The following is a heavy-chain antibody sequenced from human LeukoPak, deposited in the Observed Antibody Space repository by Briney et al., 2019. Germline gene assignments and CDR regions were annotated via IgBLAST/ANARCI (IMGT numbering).Heavy chain of an antibody. V-gene: IGHV1-2*06. CDR1: GYTFTGYS. J-gene: IGHJ5*02. CDR3: ARDRGVTMIVVADNWFDP. Sequence: ASVKVSCKASGYTFTGYSMHWVRQAPGQGLEWMGRINLNSGGTNYAQKFQGRVTMTRDTSISTAYMELSRLRSGDTAVYYCARDRGVTMIVVADNWFDPWGQGTLVTVSS. D-gene: IGHD3-22*01. CDR2: INLNSGGT.